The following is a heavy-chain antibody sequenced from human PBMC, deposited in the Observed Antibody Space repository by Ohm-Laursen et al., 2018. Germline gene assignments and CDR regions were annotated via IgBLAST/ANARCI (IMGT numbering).Heavy chain of an antibody. CDR3: ATAPYCSAGGCYPSL. J-gene: IGHJ4*02. CDR2: ISSSSSDI. V-gene: IGHV3-21*01. CDR1: GFTFSTYT. D-gene: IGHD2-15*01. Sequence: SLRLSCAASGFTFSTYTMNWVRQAPGKGLEWVSSISSSSSDIYYADSMKGRFTISRDNTKNSLYLQMSSLRAGDTAVYYCATAPYCSAGGCYPSLWGQGTLVTVSS.